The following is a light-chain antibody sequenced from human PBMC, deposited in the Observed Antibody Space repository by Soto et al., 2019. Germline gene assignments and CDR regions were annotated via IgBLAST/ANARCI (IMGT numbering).Light chain of an antibody. J-gene: IGLJ2*01. CDR3: QSYDSSLGVV. Sequence: QSVLTQPPSVSGAPGQRVTISCTGSSSNIGAGYDVHWYQQLPGTAPKLLIYGNSNRPSGVPDRFSGSKSGTSASLAITGLQAEDEADYYCQSYDSSLGVVFGGATKLTVL. CDR2: GNS. CDR1: SSNIGAGYD. V-gene: IGLV1-40*01.